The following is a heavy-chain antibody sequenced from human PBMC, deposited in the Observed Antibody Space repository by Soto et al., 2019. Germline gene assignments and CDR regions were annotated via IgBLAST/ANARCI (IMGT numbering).Heavy chain of an antibody. V-gene: IGHV3-66*01. CDR1: GFTVTSHY. CDR3: ARDLYFDY. CDR2: IYSGGST. J-gene: IGHJ4*02. Sequence: EVQLVESGGGLVQPGGSLRLSCAASGFTVTSHYMSWVRQAPGKGLEWVSVIYSGGSTYYAVSVKGRFTISRDNSKNTLYLQMNSVRSEDTAVYYCARDLYFDYWGQGTLVTVSS.